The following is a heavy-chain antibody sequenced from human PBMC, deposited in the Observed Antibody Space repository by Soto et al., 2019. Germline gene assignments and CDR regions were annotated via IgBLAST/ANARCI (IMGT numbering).Heavy chain of an antibody. J-gene: IGHJ4*02. V-gene: IGHV3-48*01. CDR2: ISSSGDII. CDR3: ARGWQCSGGSCYFNY. Sequence: GGSLRLSCAASGFTFSSYSMSWVRQAPGKGLEWVSYISSSGDIIYYAESVKGRFTISRDNVENSLLLQMTSLRVEDTAVYYCARGWQCSGGSCYFNYWGQGTLVTVSS. CDR1: GFTFSSYS. D-gene: IGHD2-15*01.